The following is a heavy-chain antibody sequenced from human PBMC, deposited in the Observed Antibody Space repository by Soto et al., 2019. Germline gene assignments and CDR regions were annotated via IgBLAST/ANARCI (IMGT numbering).Heavy chain of an antibody. CDR1: GYTFTSYA. CDR3: TRAPLGIIVAPDF. D-gene: IGHD3-22*01. V-gene: IGHV1-3*01. CDR2: INAGNGNT. J-gene: IGHJ4*02. Sequence: ASVKVSCKASGYTFTSYAMHWVRQAPGQRLEWVGWINAGNGNTKYTQKFQGRVTVTSDTSASTAYMELSSLRSEDTAVYYCTRAPLGIIVAPDFWGQGTLVTVSS.